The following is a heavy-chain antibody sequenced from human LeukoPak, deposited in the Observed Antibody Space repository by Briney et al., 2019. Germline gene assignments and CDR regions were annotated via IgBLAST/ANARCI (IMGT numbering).Heavy chain of an antibody. D-gene: IGHD3-10*01. J-gene: IGHJ5*02. V-gene: IGHV1-2*02. Sequence: RASVKVSCKASGHTFTDYYINWVRQAPGQGLEWMGWINPNSGDTNYAQKFQDRVTMTRDTSISTAYIELNLLRSDDTAVYYCARGDYYGSPKVVAAWGQGTLVTVSS. CDR3: ARGDYYGSPKVVAA. CDR2: INPNSGDT. CDR1: GHTFTDYY.